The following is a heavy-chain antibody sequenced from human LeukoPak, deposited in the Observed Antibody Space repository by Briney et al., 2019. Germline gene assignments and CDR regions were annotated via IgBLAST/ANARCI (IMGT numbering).Heavy chain of an antibody. Sequence: GGSLRLSCAASGFTFSSYGMHWVRQAPGKGLEWVAVISYDGSNKYYADSVKGRFTISRDNSKNTLYLQMNSLRAEDTAVYYCAKGARVTPGYAFDIWGQGTMVTVSS. CDR2: ISYDGSNK. CDR1: GFTFSSYG. D-gene: IGHD2-21*02. CDR3: AKGARVTPGYAFDI. J-gene: IGHJ3*02. V-gene: IGHV3-30*18.